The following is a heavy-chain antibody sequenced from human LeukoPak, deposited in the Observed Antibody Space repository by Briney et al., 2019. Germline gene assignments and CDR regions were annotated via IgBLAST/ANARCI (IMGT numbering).Heavy chain of an antibody. Sequence: ASVTVSCKASGYTFISYTMHWVRQAPGQRLEWMGWINAGNGNTKYSQKFQGRVTITRDTSASTAYMELSSLRSEDTAVYYCARDSSSKSFGYYGMDVWGQGTTVTVSS. V-gene: IGHV1-3*01. CDR1: GYTFISYT. D-gene: IGHD6-6*01. J-gene: IGHJ6*02. CDR3: ARDSSSKSFGYYGMDV. CDR2: INAGNGNT.